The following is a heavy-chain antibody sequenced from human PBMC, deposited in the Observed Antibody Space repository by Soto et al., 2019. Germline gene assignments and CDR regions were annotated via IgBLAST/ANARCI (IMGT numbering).Heavy chain of an antibody. CDR1: GYTFTGYY. D-gene: IGHD1-26*01. CDR2: INPNSGGT. Sequence: QVQLVQSGAEVKKPGASVKVSCKASGYTFTGYYMHWVRQAPGQGPEWMGWINPNSGGTTYAQKFQGRVTVTRDTSISTAYMELSSLRSDDTAVYYCARGGSSPLDYWGPRTLVALSS. J-gene: IGHJ4*02. CDR3: ARGGSSPLDY. V-gene: IGHV1-2*02.